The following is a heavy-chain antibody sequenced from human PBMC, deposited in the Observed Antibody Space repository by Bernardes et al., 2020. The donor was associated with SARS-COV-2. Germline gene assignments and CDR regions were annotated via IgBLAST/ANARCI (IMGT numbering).Heavy chain of an antibody. CDR1: GFTFRSYW. J-gene: IGHJ6*02. CDR3: ARFSNYYYYYGMDV. Sequence: VGSLILSCAASGFTFRSYWMHWVRQAPGQGLVWVSRINSDGSSTSYADSVKGRFTISRDNAKNTLYLQMNSLRAEDTAVYYCARFSNYYYYYGMDVWGQGTTVTVSS. CDR2: INSDGSST. V-gene: IGHV3-74*01.